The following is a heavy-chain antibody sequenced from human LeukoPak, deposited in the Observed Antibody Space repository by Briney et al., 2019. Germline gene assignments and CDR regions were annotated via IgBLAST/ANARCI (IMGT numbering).Heavy chain of an antibody. CDR1: GFTFSGSA. CDR3: TRLPYFYDSSGYPFNDY. CDR2: IRSKANSYAT. V-gene: IGHV3-73*01. Sequence: GGSLRLSXAASGFTFSGSATHWVGQASGKGLEWVGRIRSKANSYATAYAASVKGRFTISRDDSKNTAYLQMNSLKTEDTAVYYCTRLPYFYDSSGYPFNDYWGQGTLVTVSS. J-gene: IGHJ4*02. D-gene: IGHD3-22*01.